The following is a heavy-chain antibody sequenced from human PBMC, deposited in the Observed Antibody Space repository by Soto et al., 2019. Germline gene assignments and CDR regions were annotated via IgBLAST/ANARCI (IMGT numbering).Heavy chain of an antibody. V-gene: IGHV4-61*01. CDR3: ARSRVGATPFDY. CDR1: GGSVSSGIYY. D-gene: IGHD1-26*01. J-gene: IGHJ4*02. Sequence: PSETLSLSCTVSGGSVSSGIYYWSWIRKPPGKGLEWIGYIYYSGSTNYNPSLKSRVTISVDTSKNQFSLKLSSVTAADTAVYYCARSRVGATPFDYWGQGTLVTVSS. CDR2: IYYSGST.